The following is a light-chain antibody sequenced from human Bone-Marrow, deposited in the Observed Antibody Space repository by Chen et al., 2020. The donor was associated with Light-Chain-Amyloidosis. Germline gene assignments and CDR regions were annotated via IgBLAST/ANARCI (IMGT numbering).Light chain of an antibody. CDR1: QSVRNY. CDR2: DAS. CDR3: QQRSSWPIT. Sequence: EIVLTQSPATLSLSPGVRATLSCRASQSVRNYLDWYQQKPGQAPRLLIYDASTRATGIPARFSGSGSGTDFTLTINSLEPEDFAVYYCQQRSSWPITFGPGTRVDIK. V-gene: IGKV3-11*01. J-gene: IGKJ3*01.